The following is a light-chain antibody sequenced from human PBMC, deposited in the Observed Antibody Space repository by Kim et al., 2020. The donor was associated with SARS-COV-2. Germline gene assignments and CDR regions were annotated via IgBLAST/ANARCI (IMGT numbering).Light chain of an antibody. CDR2: TVS. CDR3: QQTYSIPFN. Sequence: DIQMTQSPSSLSASVGDRVTITCRASQFISTYLNWYQQKPGAAPKLLINTVSRLQTGVPSRFSGTGSGTDFTLTISGLQREDIASYFCQQTYSIPFNFGQGTKLEI. CDR1: QFISTY. J-gene: IGKJ2*01. V-gene: IGKV1-39*01.